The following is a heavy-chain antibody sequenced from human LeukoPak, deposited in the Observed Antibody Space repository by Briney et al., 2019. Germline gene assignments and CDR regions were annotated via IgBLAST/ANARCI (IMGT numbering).Heavy chain of an antibody. D-gene: IGHD1-14*01. J-gene: IGHJ5*02. CDR3: TGQPRYRNWFDP. V-gene: IGHV4-4*02. CDR1: GDSITDIHW. CDR2: VYHSGST. Sequence: SETLSLTCAVSGDSITDIHWWTWVRQPPGKGLEWIGEVYHSGSTNYNPSLMSRVTMSVDTSKNQISLKLSSVTAADTAVYYCTGQPRYRNWFDPWGQGILVTVSS.